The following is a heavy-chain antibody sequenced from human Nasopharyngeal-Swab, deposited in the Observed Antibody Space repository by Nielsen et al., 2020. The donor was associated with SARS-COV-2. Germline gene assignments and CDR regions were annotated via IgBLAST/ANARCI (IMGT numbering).Heavy chain of an antibody. CDR1: GFTFSSYA. J-gene: IGHJ4*02. Sequence: GGSLRLSCVASGFTFSSYAMNWVRQAPGKGLEWVAVISYDGSNKYYADSVKGRFTISRDNSKNTLYLQMNSLRAEDTAVYYCAKGLSDFDWLSAIDYWGQGTLVTVSS. D-gene: IGHD3-9*01. CDR3: AKGLSDFDWLSAIDY. CDR2: ISYDGSNK. V-gene: IGHV3-30*18.